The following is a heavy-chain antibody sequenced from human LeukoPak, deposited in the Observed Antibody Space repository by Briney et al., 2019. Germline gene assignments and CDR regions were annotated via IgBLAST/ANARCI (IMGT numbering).Heavy chain of an antibody. CDR1: GYTFTSYY. D-gene: IGHD3-22*01. V-gene: IGHV1-2*02. CDR3: ARDSHDSSGYPFDY. J-gene: IGHJ4*02. Sequence: ASVKVSCKASGYTFTSYYMHWVRQAPGQGLEWMGWINPNSGGTNYAQKLQGRVTMTTDTSTSTAYMELRSLRSDDTAVYYCARDSHDSSGYPFDYWGQGTLVTVSS. CDR2: INPNSGGT.